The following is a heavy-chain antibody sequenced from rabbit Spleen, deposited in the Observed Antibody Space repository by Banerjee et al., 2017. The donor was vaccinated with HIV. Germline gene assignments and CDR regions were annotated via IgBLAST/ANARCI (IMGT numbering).Heavy chain of an antibody. V-gene: IGHV1S45*01. Sequence: QEQLVESGGGLVQPEGSLTLTCTASGFSFSNKAVMCWVRQAPGKGLEWIACINAVTGKAVYANWAKGRSTFSKTSSTTVTLQMTSLTAADTATYFCARSGYVGWGGDGDLMGNKLWGPGTLVTVS. CDR1: GFSFSNKAV. D-gene: IGHD4-1*01. J-gene: IGHJ4*01. CDR3: ARSGYVGWGGDGDLMGNKL. CDR2: INAVTGKA.